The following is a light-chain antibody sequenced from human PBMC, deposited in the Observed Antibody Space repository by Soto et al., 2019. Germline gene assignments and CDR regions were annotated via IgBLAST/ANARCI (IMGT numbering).Light chain of an antibody. CDR2: GAS. V-gene: IGKV3-20*01. J-gene: IGKJ1*01. CDR1: QSVSSSY. Sequence: EIELTQSPGTLSLSPGERATLSCRASQSVSSSYLAWYQQKPGQAPRLLMYGASSRATGIPDRFSGTGSGTDFTLTISRLEPEDFAVYYCQQYGSSGTFGQGTKVDIK. CDR3: QQYGSSGT.